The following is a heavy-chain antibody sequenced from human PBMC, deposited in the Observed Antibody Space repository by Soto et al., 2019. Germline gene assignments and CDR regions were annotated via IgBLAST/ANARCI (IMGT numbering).Heavy chain of an antibody. CDR2: IIPIFGTA. CDR1: GGTFSSYA. D-gene: IGHD3-3*01. CDR3: ARGVAHHYDFWSGYLQDYYYGIDV. J-gene: IGHJ6*02. Sequence: SVKVSCKASGGTFSSYAISWVRQAPGQGLEWMGGIIPIFGTANYAQKFQGRVTITADESTSTAYMELSSLRSEDTAVYYCARGVAHHYDFWSGYLQDYYYGIDVWG. V-gene: IGHV1-69*13.